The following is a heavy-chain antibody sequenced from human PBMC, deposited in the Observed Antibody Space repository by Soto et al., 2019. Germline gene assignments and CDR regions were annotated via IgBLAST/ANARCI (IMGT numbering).Heavy chain of an antibody. Sequence: GGSLRLSCAASGFTFSSYGMHWVRQAPGKGLEWVAVISYDGSNKYYADSVKGRFTISRDNSKNTLYLQMNSLRAEDTAVYYCAKDHEMATTYYFDYWGQGTLVTVSS. J-gene: IGHJ4*02. CDR2: ISYDGSNK. CDR3: AKDHEMATTYYFDY. V-gene: IGHV3-30*18. CDR1: GFTFSSYG. D-gene: IGHD5-12*01.